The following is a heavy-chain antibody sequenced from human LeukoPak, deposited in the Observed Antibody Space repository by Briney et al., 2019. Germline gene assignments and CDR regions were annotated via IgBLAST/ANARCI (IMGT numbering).Heavy chain of an antibody. CDR2: IYYSGST. CDR1: GGSISSYY. CDR3: ARIEDYGGNSVNY. D-gene: IGHD4-23*01. J-gene: IGHJ4*02. Sequence: SETLSLTCTVSGGSISSYYWSWIRQPPGKGLKWIGYIYYSGSTNYNPSLKSRVTISVDTSKNQFSLKLSSVTAADTAVYYCARIEDYGGNSVNYWGQGTLVTVSS. V-gene: IGHV4-59*01.